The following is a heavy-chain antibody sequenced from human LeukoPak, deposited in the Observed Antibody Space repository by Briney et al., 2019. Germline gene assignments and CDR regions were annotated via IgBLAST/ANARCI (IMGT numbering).Heavy chain of an antibody. CDR2: ISGGNDII. CDR3: ARYGSGRNYIEPFDS. CDR1: GFSFSRHA. V-gene: IGHV3-48*01. D-gene: IGHD3-10*01. Sequence: PGGSLRLSCAASGFSFSRHAMNWVRQAPGKGLEWIAHISGGNDIIFYADSVKGRFTISRDNGRDSLYLQMNSLRVEDTAVYYCARYGSGRNYIEPFDSWGQGTLVTVSS. J-gene: IGHJ4*02.